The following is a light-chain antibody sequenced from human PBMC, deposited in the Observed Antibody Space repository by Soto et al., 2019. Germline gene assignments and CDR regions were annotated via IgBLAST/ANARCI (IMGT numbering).Light chain of an antibody. V-gene: IGKV1-33*01. Sequence: DIQMTQSPSSLSASVGDRVTITCRASQSISNYLTWYQQKPGKVPKLLIYGASSLERGVPSRFSGSGSGTDFTFTISSQQPEDIATYYCQQSYNTPTFGQGTKVDIK. J-gene: IGKJ1*01. CDR3: QQSYNTPT. CDR1: QSISNY. CDR2: GAS.